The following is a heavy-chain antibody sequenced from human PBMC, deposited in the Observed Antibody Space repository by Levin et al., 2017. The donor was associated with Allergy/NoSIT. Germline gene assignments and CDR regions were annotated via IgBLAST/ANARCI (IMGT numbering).Heavy chain of an antibody. V-gene: IGHV3-23*01. Sequence: GGSLRLSCAASGFAFSSYAMSWVRQAPGKGLEWVSSISGTGGNTYYADSVKGRFTISRDNSKNTLFLQMNSLGAEDTAVYYCAKHSNDYVCGSYRYSNAFDIWGQGTMVTVSS. CDR3: AKHSNDYVCGSYRYSNAFDI. CDR2: ISGTGGNT. J-gene: IGHJ3*02. CDR1: GFAFSSYA. D-gene: IGHD3-16*02.